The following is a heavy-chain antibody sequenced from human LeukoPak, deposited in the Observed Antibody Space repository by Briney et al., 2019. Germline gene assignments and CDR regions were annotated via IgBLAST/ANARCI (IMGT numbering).Heavy chain of an antibody. Sequence: SGGSLRLSCAASGFTFSSYGMSWVRQAPGKGLEWVAFIRYDGSNKYYADSVKGRFTISRDNSKNTLYLQMNSLRAEDTAVYYCAYGSGSFRAPDYWGQGTLVTVSS. D-gene: IGHD3-10*01. CDR2: IRYDGSNK. J-gene: IGHJ4*02. V-gene: IGHV3-30*02. CDR3: AYGSGSFRAPDY. CDR1: GFTFSSYG.